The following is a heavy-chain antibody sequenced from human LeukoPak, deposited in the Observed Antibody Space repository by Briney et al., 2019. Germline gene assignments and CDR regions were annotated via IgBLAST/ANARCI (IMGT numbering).Heavy chain of an antibody. Sequence: GASVKVSCKASGYTYVSYGINWVRQAPGQGPEWIGWISTYNGNTKYALKFQDRVTLTRDTSTTTAYRELKSLTSDDRAVYYCARASFDHWGQGTLVIVSS. CDR1: GYTYVSYG. V-gene: IGHV1-18*04. J-gene: IGHJ4*02. CDR3: ARASFDH. CDR2: ISTYNGNT.